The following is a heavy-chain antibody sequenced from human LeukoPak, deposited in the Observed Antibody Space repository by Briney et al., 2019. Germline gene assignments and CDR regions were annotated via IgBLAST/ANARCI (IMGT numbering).Heavy chain of an antibody. CDR3: ARSPDILTGENFDY. D-gene: IGHD3-9*01. Sequence: ASVKVSCKVSGYTLTELSMHWVRQAPGQGLEWMGWINLNSGGTNYAQKFQDRVTMTRDTSLSTAYMELSRLRSDDTAVYYCARSPDILTGENFDYWGQGTLVTVSS. V-gene: IGHV1-2*02. CDR1: GYTLTELS. CDR2: INLNSGGT. J-gene: IGHJ4*02.